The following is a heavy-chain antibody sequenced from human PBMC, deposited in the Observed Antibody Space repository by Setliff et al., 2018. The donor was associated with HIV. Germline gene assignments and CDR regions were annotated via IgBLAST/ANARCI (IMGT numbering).Heavy chain of an antibody. V-gene: IGHV4-59*01. CDR1: GGSISNYY. CDR2: MYYTGST. D-gene: IGHD4-4*01. J-gene: IGHJ4*02. Sequence: PSETLSLTCTVSGGSISNYYWSWIRQPPGKGLEWIGYMYYTGSTNYNPSLKSRVIISVDTSKNQFSLKLTSVTAADTAFYYCARGTVNLDYWGQGTLVTVSS. CDR3: ARGTVNLDY.